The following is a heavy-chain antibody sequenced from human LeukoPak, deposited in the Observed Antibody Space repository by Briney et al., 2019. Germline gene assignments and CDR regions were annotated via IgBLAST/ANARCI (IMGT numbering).Heavy chain of an antibody. CDR2: IRYDGSNQ. CDR1: GFTFSSYG. D-gene: IGHD3-10*01. V-gene: IGHV3-30*02. CDR3: ATVFYYGSGSYFPLGF. Sequence: GGPLRLSCAASGFTFSSYGMHWVRQAPGKGLEGVAYIRYDGSNQYYADSVKGRLTISRDNSKNTLYLQLSSLRAEETAVYYCATVFYYGSGSYFPLGFWGQGTLVTVSS. J-gene: IGHJ4*02.